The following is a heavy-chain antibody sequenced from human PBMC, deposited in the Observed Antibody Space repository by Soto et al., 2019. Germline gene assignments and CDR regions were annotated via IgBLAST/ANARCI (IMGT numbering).Heavy chain of an antibody. CDR2: INPNSGRT. J-gene: IGHJ6*03. CDR1: GYAFSQLY. V-gene: IGHV1-2*04. Sequence: QVQLVQSGAEVKKPGASVKVYCKASGYAFSQLYIHWMRQAPGQGLEWMGWINPNSGRTKFAQNLQGWVTMTRDTSIKTVYMELSGLRSDATAVYYCARESGGTTATLDYYYFYMDVWGKGTTVTVSS. CDR3: ARESGGTTATLDYYYFYMDV. D-gene: IGHD4-17*01.